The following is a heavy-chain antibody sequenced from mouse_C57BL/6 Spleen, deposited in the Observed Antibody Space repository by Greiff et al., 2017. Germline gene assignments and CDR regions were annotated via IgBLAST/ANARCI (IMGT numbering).Heavy chain of an antibody. CDR1: GYAFSSSW. D-gene: IGHD2-5*01. J-gene: IGHJ2*01. Sequence: VQLQQSGPELVKPGASVKISCKASGYAFSSSWMNWVKQRPGKGLEWIGRIYPGDGDTNYNGKFKGKATLTADKSSSTAYMQLSSLTSEDSAVYFCARPAYFSNYYFDYWGQGTTLTVSS. V-gene: IGHV1-82*01. CDR2: IYPGDGDT. CDR3: ARPAYFSNYYFDY.